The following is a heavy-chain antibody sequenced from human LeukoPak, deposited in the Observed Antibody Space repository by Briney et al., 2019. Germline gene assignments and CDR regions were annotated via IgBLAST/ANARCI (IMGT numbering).Heavy chain of an antibody. CDR2: ISSSGRAI. D-gene: IGHD4-23*01. CDR3: ARCPRWAHFDY. V-gene: IGHV3-48*03. Sequence: PGGSLRLSCAGSGFTFSSYEMNWVRQAPGKWLEWVSYISSSGRAIYYADSVKGRFTVSRDNAKNSLYLQMNSLRAEDTAVYYCARCPRWAHFDYWGQGTLVTVSS. CDR1: GFTFSSYE. J-gene: IGHJ4*02.